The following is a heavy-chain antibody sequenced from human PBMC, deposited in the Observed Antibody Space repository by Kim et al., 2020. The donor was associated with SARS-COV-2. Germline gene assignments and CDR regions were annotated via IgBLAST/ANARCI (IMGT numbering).Heavy chain of an antibody. CDR1: GYSFTSYW. CDR2: IYPGDSDT. J-gene: IGHJ6*02. D-gene: IGHD6-13*01. CDR3: ARRGHSSSWYGDYYYYGMDV. Sequence: GESLKISCKGSGYSFTSYWIGWVRQMPGKGLEWMGIIYPGDSDTRYSPSFQGQVTISADKSISTAYLQWSSLKASDTAMYYCARRGHSSSWYGDYYYYGMDVWGQGTTVTVSS. V-gene: IGHV5-51*01.